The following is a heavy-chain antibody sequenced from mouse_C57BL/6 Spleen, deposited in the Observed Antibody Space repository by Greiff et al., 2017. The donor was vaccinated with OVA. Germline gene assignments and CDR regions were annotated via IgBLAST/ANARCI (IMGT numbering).Heavy chain of an antibody. Sequence: EVQLVESGGGLVKPGGSLKLSCAASGFTFSDYGMHWVRQAPEKGLEWVAYISSGSSTIYYADTVKGRFTISRDNAKNTLFLQMTSLRSEDTAMYYCARKDNYEGFAYWGQGTLVTVSA. D-gene: IGHD1-3*01. CDR1: GFTFSDYG. V-gene: IGHV5-17*01. CDR2: ISSGSSTI. J-gene: IGHJ3*01. CDR3: ARKDNYEGFAY.